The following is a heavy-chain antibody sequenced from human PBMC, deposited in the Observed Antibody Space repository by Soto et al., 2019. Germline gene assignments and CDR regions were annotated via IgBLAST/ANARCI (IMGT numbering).Heavy chain of an antibody. CDR2: TYYRSKWHN. D-gene: IGHD3-3*01. V-gene: IGHV6-1*01. Sequence: PSQTLSLTCAISGDSVSSNSAAWTWIRQSPSRGLEWLGRTYYRSKWHNDYAESVKSRITINPDTSKNLFSLQLRSVTPEDTAVNYCARIYGFWTGSECVYYIDVWGKGTTVTVSS. CDR3: ARIYGFWTGSECVYYIDV. J-gene: IGHJ6*03. CDR1: GDSVSSNSAA.